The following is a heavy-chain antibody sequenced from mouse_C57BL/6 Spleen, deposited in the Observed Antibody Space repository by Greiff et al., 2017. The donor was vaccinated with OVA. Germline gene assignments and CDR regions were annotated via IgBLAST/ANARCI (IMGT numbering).Heavy chain of an antibody. CDR1: GFTFSDYG. J-gene: IGHJ4*01. CDR3: AKRAMDY. CDR2: ISSGSSTI. Sequence: EVKLVESGGGLVKPGGSLKLSCAASGFTFSDYGMHWVRQAPEKGLEWVAYISSGSSTIYYADTVKGRFTISRDNAKNTLFLQMTSLRAEDTAMYYCAKRAMDYWGQGTSVTVSS. V-gene: IGHV5-17*01.